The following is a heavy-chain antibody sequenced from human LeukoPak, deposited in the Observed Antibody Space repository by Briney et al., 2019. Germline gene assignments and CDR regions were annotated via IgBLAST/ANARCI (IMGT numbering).Heavy chain of an antibody. D-gene: IGHD2/OR15-2a*01. CDR2: INHSGST. CDR1: GGSFRGYY. Sequence: SETLSLTCADYGGSFRGYYWSWIRQPPGKGLEWIGEINHSGSTNYNPSLKSRVTISVDTSKNQFSLKLSSVTAADTAVYYCARGPPIYYFDYWGQGTLVTVSS. CDR3: ARGPPIYYFDY. V-gene: IGHV4-34*01. J-gene: IGHJ4*02.